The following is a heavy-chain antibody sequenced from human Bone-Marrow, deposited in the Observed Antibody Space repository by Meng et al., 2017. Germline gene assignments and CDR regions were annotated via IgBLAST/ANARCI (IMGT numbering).Heavy chain of an antibody. Sequence: EVQLLESGGGFVHPGGSLSLSCAASRFTLGTYVMSWVRQAPGKGLEWVSVIYSGGSTYYADSVKGRFTISRDNSKSTLYLQMNSLRAEDTAVYYCARDSRLRWFDYWGQGTLVTVSS. CDR2: IYSGGST. J-gene: IGHJ4*02. CDR3: ARDSRLRWFDY. D-gene: IGHD4-23*01. V-gene: IGHV3-66*01. CDR1: RFTLGTYV.